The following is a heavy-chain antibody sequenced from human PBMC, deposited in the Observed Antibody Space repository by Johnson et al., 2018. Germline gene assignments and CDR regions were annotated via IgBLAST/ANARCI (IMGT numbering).Heavy chain of an antibody. CDR1: GFTFSSYA. D-gene: IGHD3-10*01. Sequence: VQLVESGGDLVQPGGSLRLSCAASGFTFSSYAMGWVRQAPGKGLEWVSTVTASGDNTYYADSVKGRFTISRDNSKTSLYLHKNTLRADDTALYYCAKSRGGSYYSAMGVWGQGTTVTVSS. CDR3: AKSRGGSYYSAMGV. J-gene: IGHJ6*02. V-gene: IGHV3-23*04. CDR2: VTASGDNT.